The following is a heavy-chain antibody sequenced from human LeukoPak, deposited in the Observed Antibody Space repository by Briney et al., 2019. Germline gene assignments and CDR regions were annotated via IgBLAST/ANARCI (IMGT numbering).Heavy chain of an antibody. CDR3: ARGGLYSSGWSPRSAFDI. CDR1: GYTFTSYY. J-gene: IGHJ3*02. V-gene: IGHV1-46*01. D-gene: IGHD6-19*01. CDR2: INPSGGST. Sequence: ASVKVSCKASGYTFTSYYMHWVRQAPGQGLEWMGIINPSGGSTSYAQKFQGRVTITADESTGTAYMELSSLRSEDTAVYYCARGGLYSSGWSPRSAFDIWGQGTMVTVSS.